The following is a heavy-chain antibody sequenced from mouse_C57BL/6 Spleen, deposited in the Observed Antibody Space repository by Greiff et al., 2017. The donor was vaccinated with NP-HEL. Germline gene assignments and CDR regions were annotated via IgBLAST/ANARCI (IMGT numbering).Heavy chain of an antibody. Sequence: EVKLEESGGGLVQPGGSLSLSCAASGFTFTDYYMSWVRQPPGKALEWLGFIRNKANGYTTEYSASVKGRFTISRDNSQSILYLQMNALRAEDSATYYCARYTSLYYGNYEGYFDVWGTGTTVTVSS. CDR2: IRNKANGYTT. V-gene: IGHV7-3*01. D-gene: IGHD2-1*01. CDR3: ARYTSLYYGNYEGYFDV. CDR1: GFTFTDYY. J-gene: IGHJ1*03.